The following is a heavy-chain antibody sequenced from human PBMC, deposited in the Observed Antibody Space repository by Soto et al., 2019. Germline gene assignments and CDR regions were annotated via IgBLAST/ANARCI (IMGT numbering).Heavy chain of an antibody. J-gene: IGHJ4*02. Sequence: ASVKVSCKASGYTFTNHGISWVRQAPGQGLEWLGWISGHNGNTKYAQRLQGRVTMTTDTSTSTAYMELRSLKSDDTAVYYCARDLYPLAYYFDYWGQGTMVTVSS. CDR2: ISGHNGNT. CDR1: GYTFTNHG. CDR3: ARDLYPLAYYFDY. V-gene: IGHV1-18*01.